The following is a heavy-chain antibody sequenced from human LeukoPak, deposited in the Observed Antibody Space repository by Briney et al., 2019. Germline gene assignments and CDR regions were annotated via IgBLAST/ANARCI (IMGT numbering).Heavy chain of an antibody. V-gene: IGHV4-59*01. CDR1: GGSISNYH. D-gene: IGHD3-10*01. Sequence: SETLSLTCTVSGGSISNYHWTWIRQPPGKGLEYIGYIYNSGTTFYNPSLKSRVAISLDTSKKQSSLKLSSVTAADTAVYYCARAGSRDHYDYWGQGTLVTVSS. J-gene: IGHJ4*02. CDR2: IYNSGTT. CDR3: ARAGSRDHYDY.